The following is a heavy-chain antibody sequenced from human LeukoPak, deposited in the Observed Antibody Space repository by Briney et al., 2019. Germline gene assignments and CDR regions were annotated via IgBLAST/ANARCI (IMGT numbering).Heavy chain of an antibody. CDR3: AKGKDFNGYYVDS. D-gene: IGHD3-3*01. CDR2: SGGSGGAT. Sequence: GGSLRLSCAASGFTFSSFGMSWVRQSPGTGLEWVSVSGGSGGATHYAESAKGRFTISRDNSKNTLYLEMSRLRADDTAVYYCAKGKDFNGYYVDSWGQGTLVTVSS. V-gene: IGHV3-23*01. CDR1: GFTFSSFG. J-gene: IGHJ4*02.